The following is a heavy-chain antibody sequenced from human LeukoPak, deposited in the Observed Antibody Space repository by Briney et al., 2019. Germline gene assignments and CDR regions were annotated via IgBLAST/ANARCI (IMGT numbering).Heavy chain of an antibody. CDR2: ISGSGGST. CDR1: GFTFSTYG. J-gene: IGHJ4*02. CDR3: AKSLQMVRGATSNPFDY. D-gene: IGHD3-10*01. Sequence: GGSLRLSCAASGFTFSTYGMSWVRQAPGKGLEWVSAISGSGGSTYYADSVKGRFTISRDNSKNTLYLQMNSLRAEDTAVYYCAKSLQMVRGATSNPFDYWGQGTLVTVSS. V-gene: IGHV3-23*01.